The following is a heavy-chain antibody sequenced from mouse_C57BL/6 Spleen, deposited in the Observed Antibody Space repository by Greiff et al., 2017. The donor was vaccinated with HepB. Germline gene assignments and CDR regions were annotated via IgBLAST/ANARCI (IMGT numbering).Heavy chain of an antibody. Sequence: VQRVESGPELVKPGASVKISCKASGYAFSSSWMNWVKQRPGKGLEWIGRIYPGDGDTNYNGKFKGKATLTADKSSSTAYMQLSSLTSEDSAVYFCARHYYGKGGFDYWGQGTTLTVSS. D-gene: IGHD2-1*01. CDR2: IYPGDGDT. J-gene: IGHJ2*01. V-gene: IGHV1-82*01. CDR1: GYAFSSSW. CDR3: ARHYYGKGGFDY.